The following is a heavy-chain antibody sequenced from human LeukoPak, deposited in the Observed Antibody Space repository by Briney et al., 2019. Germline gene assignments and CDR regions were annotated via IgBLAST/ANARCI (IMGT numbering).Heavy chain of an antibody. V-gene: IGHV4-31*03. D-gene: IGHD3-10*01. CDR1: SASLTRGSYF. J-gene: IGHJ6*02. CDR3: ARGQEGNYYGSGSYYTLPYYYYYYGMDV. Sequence: SETLSLTCTVSSASLTRGSYFWNWIRQHPGKGLEWLGYIDTSGSSHYNPSLKSRLTISIDTSKDQFSMRLASVTAADTAVYYCARGQEGNYYGSGSYYTLPYYYYYYGMDVWGQGTTVTVSS. CDR2: IDTSGSS.